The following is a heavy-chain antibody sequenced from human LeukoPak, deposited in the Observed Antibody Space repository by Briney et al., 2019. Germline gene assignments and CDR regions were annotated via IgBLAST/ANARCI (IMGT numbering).Heavy chain of an antibody. Sequence: SETLSLTCTVSGGSISSYYWSWIRQPPGKGLEWIGYIYYSGSTNYNPSLKSRVTISVDTSKNQFSLKLSSATAADTAVYYCARDPTLRIWGQGTLVTVSS. D-gene: IGHD1-14*01. CDR2: IYYSGST. CDR3: ARDPTLRI. V-gene: IGHV4-59*01. J-gene: IGHJ4*02. CDR1: GGSISSYY.